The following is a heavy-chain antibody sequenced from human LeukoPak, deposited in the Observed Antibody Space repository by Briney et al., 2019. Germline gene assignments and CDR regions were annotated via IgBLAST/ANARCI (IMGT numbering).Heavy chain of an antibody. CDR3: ARDGQRGFDYSNSLKY. V-gene: IGHV3-33*01. J-gene: IGHJ4*01. CDR2: IWSDGSNR. D-gene: IGHD4-11*01. CDR1: GFTYSHYG. Sequence: GGSLRLSCAASGFTYSHYGMHWVRQAPGKGLEWVAVIWSDGSNRFYAGSVKGRFTISRDNSQNTLFLQMNSLRAEDTAMYYCARDGQRGFDYSNSLKYWGHGTLVTVSS.